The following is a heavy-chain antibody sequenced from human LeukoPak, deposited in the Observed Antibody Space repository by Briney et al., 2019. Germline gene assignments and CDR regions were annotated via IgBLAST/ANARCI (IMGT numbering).Heavy chain of an antibody. CDR2: IQYSGNNK. V-gene: IGHV3-30*02. CDR1: GFSFSSYG. J-gene: IGHJ4*02. CDR3: AKADIVVVVAAIRFDY. Sequence: PGGSLRLSCAASGFSFSSYGMHWVRQAPGKGLDWVAFIQYSGNNKYYADSVKGRFSISRDNSKNTLYLQMNSLRAEDTAVYYCAKADIVVVVAAIRFDYWGQGTLVTVSS. D-gene: IGHD2-15*01.